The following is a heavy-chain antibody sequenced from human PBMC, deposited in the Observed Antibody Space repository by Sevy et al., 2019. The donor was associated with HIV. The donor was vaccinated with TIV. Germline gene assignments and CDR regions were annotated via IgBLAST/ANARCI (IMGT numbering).Heavy chain of an antibody. CDR2: INYNGHI. Sequence: SETLSLTCTVSGGSITSLYWNWIRQPPGKGLEWIANINYNGHINYNPSLKSRVTLSLDTSKNQFSLRLSSVTAAETAMYYCAGENAWGRGYSWGQGTLVTVSS. V-gene: IGHV4-59*08. CDR1: GGSITSLY. D-gene: IGHD1-26*01. CDR3: AGENAWGRGYS. J-gene: IGHJ4*02.